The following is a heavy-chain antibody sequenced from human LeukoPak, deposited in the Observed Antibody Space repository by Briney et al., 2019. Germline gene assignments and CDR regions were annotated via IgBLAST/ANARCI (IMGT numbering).Heavy chain of an antibody. CDR3: ARDKIAVAGKGFDY. V-gene: IGHV1-8*01. Sequence: GASVKISCKASGYTFTSYDINWVRQATGQGLEWMGWMNPNSGNTGYAQKFQGRVTMTRNTSISTAYMELSSLGSEDTAVYYCARDKIAVAGKGFDYWGQGTLVTVSS. CDR1: GYTFTSYD. D-gene: IGHD6-19*01. J-gene: IGHJ4*02. CDR2: MNPNSGNT.